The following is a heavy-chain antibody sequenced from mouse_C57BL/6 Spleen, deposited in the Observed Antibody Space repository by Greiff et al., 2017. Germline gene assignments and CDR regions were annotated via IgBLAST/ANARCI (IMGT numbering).Heavy chain of an antibody. Sequence: VQLQQPGAELVKPGASVKLSCKASGYTFTSYWMHWVKQRPGRGLEWIGRIDPNSGGPKYNEKFKSKATLTVDKPSITAYMQLSSLTSADSAVYYCARGGTGTSFAYWGQGTLVTVSA. CDR3: ARGGTGTSFAY. CDR2: IDPNSGGP. J-gene: IGHJ3*01. V-gene: IGHV1-72*01. CDR1: GYTFTSYW. D-gene: IGHD4-1*01.